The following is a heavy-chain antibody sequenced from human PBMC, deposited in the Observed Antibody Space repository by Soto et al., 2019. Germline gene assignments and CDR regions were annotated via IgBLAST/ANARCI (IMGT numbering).Heavy chain of an antibody. J-gene: IGHJ5*02. Sequence: GGSLRLSCAASGFTFSSYGMHWVRQAPGKGLEWVAVISYDGSNKYYADSGKGRFTISRDNSKNTLYLQMNSLRAEDTAVYYCAKDYRYYDILTDLHNYNWFAPWRQGTLDTVSS. D-gene: IGHD3-9*01. CDR3: AKDYRYYDILTDLHNYNWFAP. CDR2: ISYDGSNK. V-gene: IGHV3-30*18. CDR1: GFTFSSYG.